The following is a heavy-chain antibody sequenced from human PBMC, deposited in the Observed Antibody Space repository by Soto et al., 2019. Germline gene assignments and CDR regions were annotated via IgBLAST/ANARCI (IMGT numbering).Heavy chain of an antibody. Sequence: ASVKVSCKASGYRFTIYGIDWVRQAPGQGLEWMGWINAYNGNTNYAQNLQGRVTLTTDTSTSTAYMELRSLRSNDTAVYYCAMVDVYVTPSPQDVWGQGTTVTVSS. CDR1: GYRFTIYG. J-gene: IGHJ6*02. CDR3: AMVDVYVTPSPQDV. D-gene: IGHD3-16*01. CDR2: INAYNGNT. V-gene: IGHV1-18*01.